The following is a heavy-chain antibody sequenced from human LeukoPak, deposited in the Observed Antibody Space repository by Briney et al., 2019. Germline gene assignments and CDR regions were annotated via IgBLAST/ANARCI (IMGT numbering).Heavy chain of an antibody. J-gene: IGHJ4*02. CDR2: VYYSGRT. CDR1: GGSISSYY. D-gene: IGHD3-9*01. Sequence: PSETLSLTCTVSGGSISSYYWSWIRQPAGKGLEWIGYVYYSGRTNYNPSLKSRVTISVDTSKNQFSLKLSSVTAADTAVYYCARHRPRYFDWLLSFDYWGQGTLVTVSS. V-gene: IGHV4-59*08. CDR3: ARHRPRYFDWLLSFDY.